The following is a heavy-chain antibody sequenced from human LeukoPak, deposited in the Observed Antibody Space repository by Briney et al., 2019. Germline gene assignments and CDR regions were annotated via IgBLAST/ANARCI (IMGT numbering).Heavy chain of an antibody. D-gene: IGHD2-2*01. CDR2: INHSGST. Sequence: PSETLSLTCAVYGGSFRCYYWSWIRQPPGKGLEWIGEINHSGSTNYNPSLKSRVTISVDTSKNQFSLKLSSVTAADTAVYYCARGVGYCSSTSCRGGWFDPWGQGPLVTVSS. J-gene: IGHJ5*02. CDR1: GGSFRCYY. V-gene: IGHV4-34*01. CDR3: ARGVGYCSSTSCRGGWFDP.